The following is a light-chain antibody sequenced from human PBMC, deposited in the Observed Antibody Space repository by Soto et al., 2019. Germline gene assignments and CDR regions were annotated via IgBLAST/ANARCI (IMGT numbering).Light chain of an antibody. V-gene: IGLV1-44*01. J-gene: IGLJ2*01. CDR1: SSDIGSNT. CDR2: SND. CDR3: AAWDDSLNGVI. Sequence: QSVLTQPPSASGTPGQRVTISCSGGSSDIGSNTVNWYQQLPGTAPKLLIYSNDQRPSGVPDRFSGSKSGTSASLAISGLQSEDGADYYCAAWDDSLNGVIFGGGTKLTVL.